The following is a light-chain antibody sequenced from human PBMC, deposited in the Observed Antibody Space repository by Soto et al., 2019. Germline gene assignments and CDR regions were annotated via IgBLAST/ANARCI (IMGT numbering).Light chain of an antibody. CDR2: GNN. J-gene: IGLJ2*01. CDR3: QSYDSSLSGVV. CDR1: SSNIGAGYD. V-gene: IGLV1-40*01. Sequence: QSVLTQPPSVSGAPGQRVTISCTGSSSNIGAGYDVHWYQQLPVTAPKLLIYGNNNRPSGVPDRFSGSKSGTSASLAITGLQAEDEADYYCQSYDSSLSGVVFGGGTKVTVL.